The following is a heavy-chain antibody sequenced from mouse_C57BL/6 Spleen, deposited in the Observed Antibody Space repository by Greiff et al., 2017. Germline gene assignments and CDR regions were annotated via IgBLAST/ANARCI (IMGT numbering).Heavy chain of an antibody. CDR3: ARRTGSFYFDY. D-gene: IGHD1-1*01. CDR2: IRNKANGYTT. CDR1: GFTFTDYY. V-gene: IGHV7-3*01. Sequence: EVQRVESGGGLVQPGGSLSLSCAASGFTFTDYYMSWVRQPPGKALEWLGFIRNKANGYTTEYSASVKGRFTISRDNSQSILYLQMNALRAEDSATYYCARRTGSFYFDYWGQGTTLTVSS. J-gene: IGHJ2*01.